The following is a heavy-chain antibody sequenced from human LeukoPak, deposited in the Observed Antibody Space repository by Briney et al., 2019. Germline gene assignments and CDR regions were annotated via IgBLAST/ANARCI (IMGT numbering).Heavy chain of an antibody. D-gene: IGHD2-8*01. V-gene: IGHV3-74*01. CDR2: INSDESNT. CDR3: GRGGNGIDI. J-gene: IGHJ3*02. Sequence: GGSLRLSCAASGFTFSHYLMHWVRQAPGKGLVWVSRINSDESNTNSYADSVKGRFIISRENAKNTLYLQMNSLRAEDTAVYFCGRGGNGIDIWGQGTTVIVSS. CDR1: GFTFSHYL.